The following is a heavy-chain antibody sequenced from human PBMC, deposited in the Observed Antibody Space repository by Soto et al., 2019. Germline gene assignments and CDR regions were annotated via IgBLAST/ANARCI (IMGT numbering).Heavy chain of an antibody. CDR2: IFPSDSDA. J-gene: IGHJ5*02. D-gene: IGHD3-22*01. CDR1: GYRFTSYW. Sequence: GESLKISCRTSGYRFTSYWIAWVRQMPGKGLEWMGIIFPSDSDARYSPSFQGQVTISADRSTSTVFLQWASLKASDTAVYFCARKDKSGYFNWFDPWGQGTLVTVSS. CDR3: ARKDKSGYFNWFDP. V-gene: IGHV5-51*01.